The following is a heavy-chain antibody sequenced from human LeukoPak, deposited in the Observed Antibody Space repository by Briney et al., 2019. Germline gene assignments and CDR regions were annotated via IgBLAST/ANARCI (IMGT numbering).Heavy chain of an antibody. D-gene: IGHD2-15*01. V-gene: IGHV4-39*01. Sequence: NASETLSLTCTVSGGSISSSSYYWGWIRQPPGKGLEWIGSIYYSGSTYYNPSLKSRVTISVDTSKNQFSLKLSSVTAADTAVYYCAIIGLYYFDYWGQGTLVTVSS. J-gene: IGHJ4*02. CDR3: AIIGLYYFDY. CDR1: GGSISSSSYY. CDR2: IYYSGST.